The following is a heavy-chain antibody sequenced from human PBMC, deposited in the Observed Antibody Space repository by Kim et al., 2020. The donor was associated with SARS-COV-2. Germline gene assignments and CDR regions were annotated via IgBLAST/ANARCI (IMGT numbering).Heavy chain of an antibody. Sequence: ASVKVSCKASGYTFTSYAMHWVRQSPGQRLEWMGWINAGNGNTKYSQKFQGRVTITRDTSASTAYMELSSLRSEDTAVYYCARDLHSSSWSLSYYYYGMDVWGQGTTVTVSS. V-gene: IGHV1-3*01. CDR1: GYTFTSYA. J-gene: IGHJ6*02. D-gene: IGHD6-13*01. CDR3: ARDLHSSSWSLSYYYYGMDV. CDR2: INAGNGNT.